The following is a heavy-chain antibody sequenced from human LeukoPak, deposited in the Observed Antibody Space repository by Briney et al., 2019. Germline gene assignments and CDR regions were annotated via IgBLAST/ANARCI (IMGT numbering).Heavy chain of an antibody. CDR2: IYYSGST. J-gene: IGHJ4*02. Sequence: SETLSLTCTVSGGSISSYYWSWIRQPPGKGLEWIGYIYYSGSTNYNPSLKSRVTISVKTSKNQFSLKLSSVTAADTAVYYCARESPGSYSSGRDYFDYWGQGTLVTVSS. D-gene: IGHD6-19*01. V-gene: IGHV4-59*01. CDR3: ARESPGSYSSGRDYFDY. CDR1: GGSISSYY.